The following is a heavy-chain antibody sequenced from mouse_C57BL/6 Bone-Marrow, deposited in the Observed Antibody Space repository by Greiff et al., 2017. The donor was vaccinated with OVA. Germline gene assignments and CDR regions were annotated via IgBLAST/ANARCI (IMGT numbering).Heavy chain of an antibody. J-gene: IGHJ3*01. Sequence: VQRVESGAELVRPGTSVKVSCKASGYAFTNYLIEWVKQRPGQGLEWIGVINPGSGGTNYNEKFKGKATLTADKSSSTAYMQLSSLTSEDSAVYFCARFYYDYGEAYWGQGTLVTVSA. CDR3: ARFYYDYGEAY. V-gene: IGHV1-54*01. CDR1: GYAFTNYL. D-gene: IGHD2-4*01. CDR2: INPGSGGT.